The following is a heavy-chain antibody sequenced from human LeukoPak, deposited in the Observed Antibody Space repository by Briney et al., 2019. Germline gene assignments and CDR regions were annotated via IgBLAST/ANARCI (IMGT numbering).Heavy chain of an antibody. Sequence: ALVKVSCKASGFTFTSYDINWVRRASGQGLEWMGWMNPNNGNTGYAQKFQGRVTMTRDTSISTAYMELRGLRSEDTAVYYCVRDGEGVAISVNYWFDPWGQGTLVTVSS. D-gene: IGHD3-10*01. CDR2: MNPNNGNT. CDR3: VRDGEGVAISVNYWFDP. CDR1: GFTFTSYD. V-gene: IGHV1-8*01. J-gene: IGHJ5*02.